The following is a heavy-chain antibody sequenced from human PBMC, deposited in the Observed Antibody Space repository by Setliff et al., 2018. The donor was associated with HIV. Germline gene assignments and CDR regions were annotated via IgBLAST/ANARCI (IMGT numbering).Heavy chain of an antibody. CDR2: INPNSGGT. J-gene: IGHJ6*02. Sequence: ASVKVSCKASGYTFTGYYMHWVRQAPGQGLEWMGWINPNSGGTNYAQKFQGRVTMTRDTPISTAYMELSRLRSDDTAVYYCARGDPWFGELLSYYYYGMDVWGQGTTVTVSS. V-gene: IGHV1-2*02. CDR3: ARGDPWFGELLSYYYYGMDV. CDR1: GYTFTGYY. D-gene: IGHD3-10*01.